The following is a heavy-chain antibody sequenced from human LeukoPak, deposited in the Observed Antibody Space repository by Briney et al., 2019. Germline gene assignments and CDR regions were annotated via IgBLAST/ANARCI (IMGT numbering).Heavy chain of an antibody. J-gene: IGHJ2*01. Sequence: PSETLSLTCTVSGGSISGYYWSWIRQPPGKGLEWIGYIYYSGSTNYNPSLKSRVTISVDTSKNQFSLKLSSVTAADTAVYYCARGPYWNDGYFDLWGRGTLVTVSS. CDR2: IYYSGST. CDR1: GGSISGYY. V-gene: IGHV4-59*01. CDR3: ARGPYWNDGYFDL. D-gene: IGHD1-1*01.